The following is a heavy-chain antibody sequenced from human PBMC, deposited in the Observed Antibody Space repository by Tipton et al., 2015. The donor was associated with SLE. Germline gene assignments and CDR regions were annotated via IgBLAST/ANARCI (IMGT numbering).Heavy chain of an antibody. CDR3: ARFSFYQLLLRSFDL. Sequence: TLSLTCTVSGGSLSGQFWTWIRQPPGKGLEWIGYIYDNENIHYNPSLKSRLTMSVETSKNQFSLRLSSVTAADTAVYYCARFSFYQLLLRSFDLWGRGTLVTVSS. CDR2: IYDNENI. V-gene: IGHV4-59*11. D-gene: IGHD2-2*01. J-gene: IGHJ2*01. CDR1: GGSLSGQF.